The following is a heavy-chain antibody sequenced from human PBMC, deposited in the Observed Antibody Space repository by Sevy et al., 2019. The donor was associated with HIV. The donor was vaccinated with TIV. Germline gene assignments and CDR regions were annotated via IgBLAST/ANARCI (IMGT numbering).Heavy chain of an antibody. CDR3: AREGVDFWSGPVDYYYGMDV. D-gene: IGHD3-3*01. V-gene: IGHV3-74*01. CDR2: INVDGNSP. CDR1: GFTFSKYW. Sequence: GGSLRLSCEVSGFTFSKYWMHWVRQAPGKGLVWVSRINVDGNSPIYADSVQGRFTISRDNAKNTLFLQMNSLRAEDTGIYYCAREGVDFWSGPVDYYYGMDVWGQGTTVTVSS. J-gene: IGHJ6*02.